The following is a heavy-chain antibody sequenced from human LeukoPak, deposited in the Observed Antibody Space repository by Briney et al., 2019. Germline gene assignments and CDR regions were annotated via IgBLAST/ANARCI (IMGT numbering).Heavy chain of an antibody. D-gene: IGHD3-10*01. V-gene: IGHV1-2*02. CDR2: INPNSGGT. Sequence: GASVKVSCKASGYTFTGYYMHWVRHAPGQGLEWMGWINPNSGGTNYAQKFQGRVTMTRDTSISTAYMELSRLRSDDTAVYYCAGDVVLLWFGVSYYYYGMDVWGQGTTVTVSS. CDR3: AGDVVLLWFGVSYYYYGMDV. J-gene: IGHJ6*02. CDR1: GYTFTGYY.